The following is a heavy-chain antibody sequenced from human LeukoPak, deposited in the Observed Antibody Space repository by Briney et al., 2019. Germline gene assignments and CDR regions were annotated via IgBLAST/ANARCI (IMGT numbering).Heavy chain of an antibody. Sequence: GGSLRLSCVASGLTLSNYWMHWVRQAPGKGLVWVSRINIDGDYIQYADSVKGRFTVSRDNAKNTLFLQMNSLRAEDTAVYYCRTTVTDRILFDYWGQGTLVTVSS. CDR3: RTTVTDRILFDY. CDR2: INIDGDYI. J-gene: IGHJ4*02. D-gene: IGHD4-17*01. V-gene: IGHV3-74*03. CDR1: GLTLSNYW.